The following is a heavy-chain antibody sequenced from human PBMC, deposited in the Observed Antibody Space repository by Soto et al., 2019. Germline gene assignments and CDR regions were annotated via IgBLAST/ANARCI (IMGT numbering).Heavy chain of an antibody. CDR3: ARGGGFLGY. D-gene: IGHD1-26*01. CDR2: ISHTGST. V-gene: IGHV4-30-2*01. CDR1: GGSISSGGYS. J-gene: IGHJ4*02. Sequence: QLQLQESGSGLVKPSQTLSLTCAVSGGSISSGGYSWSWIRQPPGKGLEWIGYISHTGSTYYNPSLECRVTISVDRSKNQFALKLRSVTAADPAVYYCARGGGFLGYWGQGTLVTVSS.